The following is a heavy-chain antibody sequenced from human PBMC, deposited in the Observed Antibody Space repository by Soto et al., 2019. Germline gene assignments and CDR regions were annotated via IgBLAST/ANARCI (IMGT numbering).Heavy chain of an antibody. D-gene: IGHD5-12*01. V-gene: IGHV1-18*01. CDR2: ISSYDGDT. Sequence: QVQLVQSGAEVKKAGASVKVSCKASGYTFTRSGISWVRQAPGQGPEWMGWISSYDGDTNYAQTFHSRVTMTTDTSTSTAYMELRSLRSDDTAVYYCAREGVAPYYYYGMDVWAQGTPVTVSS. CDR1: GYTFTRSG. J-gene: IGHJ6*02. CDR3: AREGVAPYYYYGMDV.